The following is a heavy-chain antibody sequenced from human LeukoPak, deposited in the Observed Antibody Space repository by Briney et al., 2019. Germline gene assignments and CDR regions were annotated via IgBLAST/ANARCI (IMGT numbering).Heavy chain of an antibody. Sequence: GASVKVSCKASGYTFTSYGISWVRQAPGQGLEWMGWISAYNGNTNYAQKLQGRVTMTTDTSTSTAYMELRSLRSDDTAVYYCARDHPYYDFWSGYYSSWFDPWGQGTLVTVSS. D-gene: IGHD3-3*01. J-gene: IGHJ5*02. V-gene: IGHV1-18*01. CDR3: ARDHPYYDFWSGYYSSWFDP. CDR1: GYTFTSYG. CDR2: ISAYNGNT.